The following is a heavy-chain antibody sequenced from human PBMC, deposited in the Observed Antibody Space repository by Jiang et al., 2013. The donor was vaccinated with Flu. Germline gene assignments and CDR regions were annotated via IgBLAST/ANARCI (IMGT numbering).Heavy chain of an antibody. D-gene: IGHD2-15*01. J-gene: IGHJ1*01. CDR1: GFTFSSYA. CDR2: ISYDGSNK. V-gene: IGHV3-30-3*01. CDR3: ARDPRGCSGGSCYYPEYFQH. Sequence: VQLVESGGGVVQPGRSLRLSCAASGFTFSSYAMHWVRQAPGKGLEWVAVISYDGSNKYYADSVKGRFTISRDNSKNTLYLQMNSLRAEDTAVYYCARDPRGCSGGSCYYPEYFQHWGQGTLVTVSS.